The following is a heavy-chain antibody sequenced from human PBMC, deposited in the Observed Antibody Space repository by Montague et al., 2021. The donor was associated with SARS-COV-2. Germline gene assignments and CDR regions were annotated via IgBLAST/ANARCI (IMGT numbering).Heavy chain of an antibody. J-gene: IGHJ5*02. CDR1: GDSISSYY. CDR3: ARGGGYCSGGSCYYWFDP. V-gene: IGHV4-59*01. CDR2: IYNSGTT. Sequence: SETLSLTCTVSGDSISSYYWNWIRQPPGKGLEWIGYIYNSGTTNYNPSVKSRVTISVDTSKNQFSLKLNSVTAADTAVYYCARGGGYCSGGSCYYWFDPWGQGTLVTVSP. D-gene: IGHD2-15*01.